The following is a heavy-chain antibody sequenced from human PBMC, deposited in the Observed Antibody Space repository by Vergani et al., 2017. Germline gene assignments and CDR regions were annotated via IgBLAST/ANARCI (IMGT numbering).Heavy chain of an antibody. J-gene: IGHJ5*02. CDR2: IYHSGGT. CDR1: GYSISSGYY. Sequence: QVQLQESGPGLVKPSETLSLTCAVSGYSISSGYYWGWILQPPGKGLEWIGSIYHSGGTYYNPSLKSRVTISVDTSKNQFSLKLSSVTAADTAVYYCARTTYGSGSYYGVAWGQGTLVTVSS. CDR3: ARTTYGSGSYYGVA. D-gene: IGHD3-10*01. V-gene: IGHV4-38-2*01.